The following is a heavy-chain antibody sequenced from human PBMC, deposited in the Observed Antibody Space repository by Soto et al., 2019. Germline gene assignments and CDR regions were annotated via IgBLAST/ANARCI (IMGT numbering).Heavy chain of an antibody. Sequence: ASVKVSCKASGYTFTSYGISWVRQAPGQGLEWMGWISAYNGNTNYAQKLQGRVTMTTDTSTSTAYMELRSLRSDDTAVYYCARDRVDKAMAPYSGMDVWGQGTTVTVSS. CDR1: GYTFTSYG. D-gene: IGHD5-18*01. CDR2: ISAYNGNT. CDR3: ARDRVDKAMAPYSGMDV. J-gene: IGHJ6*02. V-gene: IGHV1-18*04.